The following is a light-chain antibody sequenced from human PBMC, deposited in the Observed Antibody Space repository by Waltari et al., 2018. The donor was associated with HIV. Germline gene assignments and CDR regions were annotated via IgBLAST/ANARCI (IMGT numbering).Light chain of an antibody. J-gene: IGLJ3*02. Sequence: SYVLTKAPSVSVAPGQTATTPCLGHHIGTKDVHWYRPRPGQAPEVVVHDDSDRPSEIPDRSSGSNSGDMATLTIESVESDDEAIYYCQVWDTNDDWVFGGGTRVTVL. CDR3: QVWDTNDDWV. CDR1: HIGTKD. CDR2: DDS. V-gene: IGLV3-21*02.